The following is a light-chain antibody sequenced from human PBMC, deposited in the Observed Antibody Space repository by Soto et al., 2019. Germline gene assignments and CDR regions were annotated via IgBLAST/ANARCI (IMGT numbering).Light chain of an antibody. CDR2: DVT. Sequence: QSALTQPASVSGSPGQSITISCTGTSSDVGGYNYVCWYQQHPGKAPKLIMHDVTNRPSGVSDRFSGSKSGNTASLSISGLQAEDEADYYCSSSTSSSTVLFGGGTKLTVL. J-gene: IGLJ2*01. CDR3: SSSTSSSTVL. CDR1: SSDVGGYNY. V-gene: IGLV2-14*01.